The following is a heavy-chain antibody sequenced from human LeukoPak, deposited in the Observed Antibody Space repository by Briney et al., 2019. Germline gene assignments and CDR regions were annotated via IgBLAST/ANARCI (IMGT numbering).Heavy chain of an antibody. D-gene: IGHD3-22*01. V-gene: IGHV3-53*01. Sequence: TGGSLRLSCAASGFIVSSNYMTWVRQAPGRGLEWVSVLYSDGTTYYADSVKGRFTISRDSFKNMLYLQMHSLRAEDTAMYFCARDAYRDYYDNSGYYYVGMDVWGQGTTVTVSS. CDR2: LYSDGTT. CDR1: GFIVSSNY. J-gene: IGHJ6*02. CDR3: ARDAYRDYYDNSGYYYVGMDV.